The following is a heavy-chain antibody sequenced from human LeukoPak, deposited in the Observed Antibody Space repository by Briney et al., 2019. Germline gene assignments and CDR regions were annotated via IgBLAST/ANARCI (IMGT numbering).Heavy chain of an antibody. CDR2: IYASGSS. Sequence: PSQTLSLTCTVSGGSISSGSYYWSWIRQPAGKGLEWIGRIYASGSSNYNPSLKSRLTISVDTSKNQFSLKLSSVTAADTAVYYCARDNRVFGVVTDAFDIWGRGTMVTVSS. J-gene: IGHJ3*02. CDR3: ARDNRVFGVVTDAFDI. V-gene: IGHV4-61*02. CDR1: GGSISSGSYY. D-gene: IGHD3-3*01.